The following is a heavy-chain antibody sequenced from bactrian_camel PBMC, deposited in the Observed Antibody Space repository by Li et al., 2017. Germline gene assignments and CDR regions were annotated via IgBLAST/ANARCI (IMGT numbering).Heavy chain of an antibody. D-gene: IGHD4*01. V-gene: IGHV3-3*01. CDR2: MYSGESST. CDR3: AARAYCPDTATLMRSEVYEY. Sequence: HVQLVESGGGSVQAGGSLRLSCAARTGTFSSACMGWFRQAPGKEREGVAQMYSGESSTYYADSVKGRFTISHDNAKRTLYLQMTGLKPEDTAMYYCAARAYCPDTATLMRSEVYEYWGQGTQVTVS. CDR1: TGTFSSAC. J-gene: IGHJ4*01.